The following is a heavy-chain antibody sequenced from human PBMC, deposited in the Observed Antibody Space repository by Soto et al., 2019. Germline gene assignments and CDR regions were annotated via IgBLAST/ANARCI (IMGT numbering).Heavy chain of an antibody. CDR3: ARSPSGWTGGWFDP. CDR1: GYTFTSYG. Sequence: GASVKVSCKASGYTFTSYGISWVRQAPGQGLEWMGWISAYNGNTNYTQKLQGRVTMTTDTSTSTAYMELRSLRSDDTAVYYCARSPSGWTGGWFDPWGQGTLVTVSS. V-gene: IGHV1-18*04. D-gene: IGHD6-19*01. J-gene: IGHJ5*02. CDR2: ISAYNGNT.